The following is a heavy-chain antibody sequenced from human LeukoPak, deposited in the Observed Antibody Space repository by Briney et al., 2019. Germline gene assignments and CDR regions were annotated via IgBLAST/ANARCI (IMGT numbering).Heavy chain of an antibody. D-gene: IGHD5-12*01. CDR1: GYSISSGYY. CDR3: ARVWGGYGSTHYFDY. V-gene: IGHV4-38-2*02. CDR2: IYHSGSA. J-gene: IGHJ4*02. Sequence: SETLSLTCTVSGYSISSGYYWGWIRQPPGKGLEWIGSIYHSGSAYYNPSLKSRVTISVDTSKNQFSLKLSSVTAADTAVYFCARVWGGYGSTHYFDYWGQGTLVTVSS.